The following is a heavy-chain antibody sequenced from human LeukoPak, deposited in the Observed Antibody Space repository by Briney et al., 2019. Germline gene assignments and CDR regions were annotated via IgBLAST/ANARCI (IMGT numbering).Heavy chain of an antibody. CDR2: MYSSGST. J-gene: IGHJ4*02. CDR3: ARSGSGYLRYYFDY. V-gene: IGHV4-39*07. Sequence: PGGSLRLSCAASGFTVSSNYMSWVRQPPGKGLEWIGSMYSSGSTYYKSSLKSRVTISVDTSKNQFSLKLRSVTAADTAVYYCARSGSGYLRYYFDYWGQGTLVTVSS. D-gene: IGHD5-12*01. CDR1: GFTVSSNY.